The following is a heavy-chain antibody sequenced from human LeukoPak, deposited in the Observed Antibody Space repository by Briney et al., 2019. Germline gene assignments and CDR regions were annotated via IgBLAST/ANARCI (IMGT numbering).Heavy chain of an antibody. CDR1: GGSISNGGYY. CDR2: IYYTGST. D-gene: IGHD3-22*01. V-gene: IGHV4-31*03. Sequence: SQTLSLTCTVSGGSISNGGYYWSWIRQHPGKGLEWMGDIYYTGSTYYNPSLKSRLTISVDTSKNQFSLKLSSVTAADTAVYYCASNRNYGSSGYYNWFDPWGQGTLVTVSS. CDR3: ASNRNYGSSGYYNWFDP. J-gene: IGHJ5*02.